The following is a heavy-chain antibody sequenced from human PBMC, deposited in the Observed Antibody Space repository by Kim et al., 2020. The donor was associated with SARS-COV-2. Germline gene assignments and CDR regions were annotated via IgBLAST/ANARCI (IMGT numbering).Heavy chain of an antibody. J-gene: IGHJ4*02. D-gene: IGHD3-22*01. CDR1: GFTFSSYW. CDR3: ARVVEWSRYYYDSSGYYRRGPLDY. CDR2: IKQDGSEK. V-gene: IGHV3-7*01. Sequence: GGSLRLSCAASGFTFSSYWMSWVRQAPGKGLEWVANIKQDGSEKYYVDSVKGRFTISRDNAKNSLYLQMNSLRAEDTAVYYCARVVEWSRYYYDSSGYYRRGPLDYWGQGTLVTFSS.